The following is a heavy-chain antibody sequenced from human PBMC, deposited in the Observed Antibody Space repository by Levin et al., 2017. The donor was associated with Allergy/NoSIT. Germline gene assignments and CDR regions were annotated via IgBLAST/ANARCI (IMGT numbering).Heavy chain of an antibody. Sequence: GGSLRLSCAASGFSFSNAYMHWVRQAPGKGLEWVGHIMRESDGGTVEYAAPVNGRFTISRDDPKNTLYLQMSSLKTDDTAVCYCYGSRSSLGVDVWGQGTTVTVSS. D-gene: IGHD3-10*01. V-gene: IGHV3-15*07. J-gene: IGHJ6*02. CDR3: YGSRSSLGVDV. CDR1: GFSFSNAY. CDR2: IMRESDGGTV.